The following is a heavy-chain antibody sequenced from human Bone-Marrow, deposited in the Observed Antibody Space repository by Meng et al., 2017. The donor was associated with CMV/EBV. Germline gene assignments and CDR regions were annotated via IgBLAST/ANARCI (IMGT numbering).Heavy chain of an antibody. V-gene: IGHV3-23*03. J-gene: IGHJ4*02. CDR1: GFTFDSYA. CDR3: SRGYLNSPGYFEY. D-gene: IGHD2-15*01. Sequence: GESLKISCAASGFTFDSYAMSWVRQAPGKGLEWVSVIYGGGYRTYYADSVKGRFTISRDNSKDTLYLQMSSLRAEDTAVYYCSRGYLNSPGYFEYWGQGTLVTVSS. CDR2: IYGGGYRT.